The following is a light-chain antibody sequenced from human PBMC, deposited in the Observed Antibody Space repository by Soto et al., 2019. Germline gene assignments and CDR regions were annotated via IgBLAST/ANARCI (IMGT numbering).Light chain of an antibody. CDR3: CSYASSGTLL. J-gene: IGLJ2*01. CDR1: SSDVGSYNL. CDR2: EVS. V-gene: IGLV2-23*02. Sequence: QAVVTQPASVSGSHGQSITISCTGTSSDVGSYNLVSWYQQHPGKAPKLMIYEVSKRPSGVSNHFSGSKSGNTASLTISGLQTEDEADYYCCSYASSGTLLFGGGTKLTVL.